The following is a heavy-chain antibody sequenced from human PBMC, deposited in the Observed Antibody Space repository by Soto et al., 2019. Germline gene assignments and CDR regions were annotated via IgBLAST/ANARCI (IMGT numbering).Heavy chain of an antibody. V-gene: IGHV1-69*02. J-gene: IGHJ6*02. CDR3: AREAMPFYCMDV. D-gene: IGHD2-2*01. CDR1: GGTFSSYT. CDR2: IIHILGIA. Sequence: QVQLVQSGAEVKKPGSSVKVSCKASGGTFSSYTISWVRQAPGQGLEWMGRIIHILGIANYAQKFQGRVTITADKSTSTAYMELRSLRYEDTAVYYCAREAMPFYCMDVWGQGTKVTVSS.